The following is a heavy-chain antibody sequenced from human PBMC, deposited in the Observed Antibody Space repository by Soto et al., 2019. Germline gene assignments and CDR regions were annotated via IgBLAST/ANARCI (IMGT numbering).Heavy chain of an antibody. V-gene: IGHV3-30-3*01. D-gene: IGHD3-3*01. J-gene: IGHJ6*02. CDR3: ARVDTIFGVVEDLYYYGMDV. CDR2: ISYDGSNK. Sequence: GGSLRLSCAASGFTFSSYAMHWVRQAPGKGLEWVAVISYDGSNKYYADSVKGRFTISRDNSKNTLYLQMNSLRAEDTAVYYCARVDTIFGVVEDLYYYGMDVWGQGTTVTVSS. CDR1: GFTFSSYA.